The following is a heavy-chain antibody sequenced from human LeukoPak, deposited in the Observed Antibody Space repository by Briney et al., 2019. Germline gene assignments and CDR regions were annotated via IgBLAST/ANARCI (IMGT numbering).Heavy chain of an antibody. Sequence: GGSLRLSCAASRFTFSSYGMSWVRQAPGKGLEWVSSISGSGGSTYYADSVKGRFTISRVNSKNTLYLQMNSLKAEDTAVYYCAKNRDGYNNGMDVWGQRTTVTVSS. CDR1: RFTFSSYG. J-gene: IGHJ6*02. CDR2: ISGSGGST. V-gene: IGHV3-23*01. D-gene: IGHD5-24*01. CDR3: AKNRDGYNNGMDV.